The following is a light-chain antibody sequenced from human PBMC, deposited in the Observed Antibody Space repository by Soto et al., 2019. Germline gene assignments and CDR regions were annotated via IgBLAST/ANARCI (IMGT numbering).Light chain of an antibody. V-gene: IGKV3-20*01. Sequence: EIVLTQSPGTLSLSPGERATLSCRASQTVNSIHLAWYQQKPGQAPRLIIYGTSNRATGVPDRFSGSGSGTDFTLTISRLEPEDFAVYYCQQDDTSPRTFGQGNKV. J-gene: IGKJ1*01. CDR1: QTVNSIH. CDR3: QQDDTSPRT. CDR2: GTS.